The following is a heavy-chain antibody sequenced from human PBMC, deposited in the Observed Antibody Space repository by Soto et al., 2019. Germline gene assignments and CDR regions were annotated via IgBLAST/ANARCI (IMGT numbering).Heavy chain of an antibody. CDR1: GGTFSSYA. CDR2: IIPIFGTA. J-gene: IGHJ1*01. CDR3: ARGGLTMIVVPDSSGYFQH. D-gene: IGHD3-22*01. Sequence: QVQLVQSGAEVKKPGSSVKVSCKASGGTFSSYAISWVRQAPGQGLEWMGGIIPIFGTANYAQKFQGRVTITADESTSTAYMELSSLRSEDTAVYYCARGGLTMIVVPDSSGYFQHWGQGTLVTVSS. V-gene: IGHV1-69*12.